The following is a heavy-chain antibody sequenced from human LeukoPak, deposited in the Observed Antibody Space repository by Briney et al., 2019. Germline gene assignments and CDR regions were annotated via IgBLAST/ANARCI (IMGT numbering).Heavy chain of an antibody. CDR3: ARSSAWGPPFFAP. CDR2: ISGSGGST. D-gene: IGHD3-16*01. V-gene: IGHV3-23*01. CDR1: GFTFSSYA. Sequence: GGSLRLSCAASGFTFSSYAMSWVRQAPGKGLEWVSGISGSGGSTYYADSVKGRFTISRDNSKNTLYLQMNSLRAEDTAVHYCARSSAWGPPFFAPWGQGTLVTVSS. J-gene: IGHJ5*02.